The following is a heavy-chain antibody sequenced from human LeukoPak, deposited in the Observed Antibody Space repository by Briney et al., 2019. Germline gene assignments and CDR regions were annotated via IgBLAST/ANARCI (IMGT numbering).Heavy chain of an antibody. CDR3: ARVRDIAFGY. CDR1: GFTFSSYE. D-gene: IGHD2-15*01. CDR2: ISSSGSTI. J-gene: IGHJ4*02. Sequence: PGGSLRLSCAASGFTFSSYEMNWVRQAPGKGLEWVSYISSSGSTIYYADSVKGRFTISRDNSKNTLYLQMNSLRAEDTAVYYCARVRDIAFGYWGQGTLVTVSS. V-gene: IGHV3-48*03.